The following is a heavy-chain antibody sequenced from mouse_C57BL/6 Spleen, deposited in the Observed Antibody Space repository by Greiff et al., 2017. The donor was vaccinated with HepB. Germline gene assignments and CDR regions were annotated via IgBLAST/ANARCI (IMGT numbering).Heavy chain of an antibody. Sequence: EVQLQQSIAWLFLPLSSLTHRRAAPVFSFRDYYTYSVRRTPEKRLEWVAYISNGGGSTYYPDTVKGRFTISRDNAKHTLYLQMSRLKSEASSKCYCESRALPSVAPGCWCQRTPLSDSS. D-gene: IGHD2-1*01. J-gene: IGHJ2*01. CDR1: VFSFRDYY. V-gene: IGHV5-12*01. CDR2: ISNGGGST. CDR3: ESRALPSVAPGC.